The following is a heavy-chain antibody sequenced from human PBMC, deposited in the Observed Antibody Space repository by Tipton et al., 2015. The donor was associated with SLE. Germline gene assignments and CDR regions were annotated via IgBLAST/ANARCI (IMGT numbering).Heavy chain of an antibody. J-gene: IGHJ3*02. Sequence: TLSLTCTVSAGSISSDSFYWGWIRQPPGKGLEWIGEINHSGSTNYNPSLKSRVTISADTSKNQFSLKLSSVTAADTAVYYCARHLDGTYGSHAFDIWGQGTMVTVSS. CDR2: INHSGST. CDR1: AGSISSDSFY. D-gene: IGHD1-26*01. CDR3: ARHLDGTYGSHAFDI. V-gene: IGHV4-39*01.